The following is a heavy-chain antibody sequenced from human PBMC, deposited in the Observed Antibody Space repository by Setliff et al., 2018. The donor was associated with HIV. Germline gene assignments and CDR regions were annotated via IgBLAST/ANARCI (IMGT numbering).Heavy chain of an antibody. Sequence: PSETLSLTCAVYGGSFDNYFWTWIRRSPERGLEWIGEINHSEGTTYSPYLKSRLTISLDTSKNQISLKLTSVTAADTAVYYCARMVRGLILRGYHYHADVWGKGTTVTVSS. CDR3: ARMVRGLILRGYHYHADV. V-gene: IGHV4-34*01. J-gene: IGHJ6*04. D-gene: IGHD3-10*01. CDR1: GGSFDNYF. CDR2: INHSEGT.